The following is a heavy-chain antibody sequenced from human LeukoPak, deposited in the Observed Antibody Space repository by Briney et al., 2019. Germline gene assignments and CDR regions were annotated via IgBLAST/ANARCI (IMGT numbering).Heavy chain of an antibody. V-gene: IGHV4-59*01. CDR3: ARDNYGRLDY. CDR1: GGSISGYY. Sequence: SETLSLTCTVSGGSISGYYWSWIRQPPGRGLEWIGYIYYSGSTNYNPSLKSRVTISVDTSKNQFSLKLSSVTAADTAVYYCARDNYGRLDYWGQGTLVTVSS. CDR2: IYYSGST. D-gene: IGHD4-17*01. J-gene: IGHJ4*02.